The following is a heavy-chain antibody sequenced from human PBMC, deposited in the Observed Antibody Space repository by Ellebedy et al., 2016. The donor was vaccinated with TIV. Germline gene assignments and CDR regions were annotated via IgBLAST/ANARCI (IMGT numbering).Heavy chain of an antibody. V-gene: IGHV1-8*01. J-gene: IGHJ6*02. CDR1: GYTFTTYD. Sequence: ASVKVSXXASGYTFTTYDINWVRQATGQGLEWMGWMNPNSGNSAYAQKFQGRVTMTRNTSVTTAYMELSSLRSDDTAVYFCARRPGGYFDGSGYQVGHYYGLDVWGQGTTVTVTS. D-gene: IGHD3-22*01. CDR2: MNPNSGNS. CDR3: ARRPGGYFDGSGYQVGHYYGLDV.